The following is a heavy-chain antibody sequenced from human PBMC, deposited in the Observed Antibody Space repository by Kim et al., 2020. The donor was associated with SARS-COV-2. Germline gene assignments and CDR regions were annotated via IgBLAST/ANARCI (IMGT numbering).Heavy chain of an antibody. V-gene: IGHV4-31*11. J-gene: IGHJ4*02. D-gene: IGHD6-25*01. Sequence: SETLSLTCAVSGASGAYYWSWIRQRPGEGLEWIGYMYNPAYTYYNPSLKSRVSISLDTSNNRFSLKLSSVTAADTAVYYCAAWAPAAGPSYFGHWGQVT. CDR1: GASGAYY. CDR3: AAWAPAAGPSYFGH. CDR2: MYNPAYT.